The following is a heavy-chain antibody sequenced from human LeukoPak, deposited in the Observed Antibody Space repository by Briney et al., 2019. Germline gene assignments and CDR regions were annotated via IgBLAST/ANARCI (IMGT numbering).Heavy chain of an antibody. CDR1: GGSISSYN. Sequence: SSETLSLTCTVSGGSISSYNWSWIRQPPGKGLEWIGYMYYSGTTNYNPSLQSRVTISRDTSKSQFALKLNSVTAADTAVYYCARRGGSPLGAFDIWGQGTMVTVSS. J-gene: IGHJ3*02. CDR3: ARRGGSPLGAFDI. CDR2: MYYSGTT. V-gene: IGHV4-59*01. D-gene: IGHD1-26*01.